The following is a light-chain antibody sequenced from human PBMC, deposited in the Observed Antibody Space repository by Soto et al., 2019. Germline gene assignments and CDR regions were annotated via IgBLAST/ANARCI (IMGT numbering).Light chain of an antibody. J-gene: IGKJ1*01. CDR2: KAS. CDR1: QSISSW. Sequence: DIQMTQSPSTLSASVGDRVTITCRASQSISSWLAWYQQKPGKAPKLLIYKASSLESGVPSRLSGSGSGTEFTLTISSLQPDDVAPYYCQQYNSYSWTFGQGTKLEIK. CDR3: QQYNSYSWT. V-gene: IGKV1-5*03.